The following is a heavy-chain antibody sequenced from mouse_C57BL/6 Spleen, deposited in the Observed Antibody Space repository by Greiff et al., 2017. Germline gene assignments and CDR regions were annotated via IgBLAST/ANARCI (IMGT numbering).Heavy chain of an antibody. D-gene: IGHD1-1*01. J-gene: IGHJ1*03. CDR1: GFSFTSYG. V-gene: IGHV2-3*01. CDR3: AKGYYGSYCDV. Sequence: VKLLESGPGLVAPSQCLSITCTVSGFSFTSYGVSWVRPPPGQGLEWLGVIWGDGSTNYPPALISRLSISKENSKRQVLLKLNSLQTEDTATYYCAKGYYGSYCDVWGTGTTVTVAS. CDR2: IWGDGST.